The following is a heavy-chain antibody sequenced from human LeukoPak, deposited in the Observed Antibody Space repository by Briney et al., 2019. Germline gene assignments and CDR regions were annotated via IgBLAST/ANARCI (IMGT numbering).Heavy chain of an antibody. V-gene: IGHV4-59*08. Sequence: PSETLSLTCTVSGGSISGYYWSWIRQPPGKGLEWIGYIYYSGSTNYNPSLKSRVTISVDTSKNQFSLKLSSVTAADTAVYYCTDLRGYWGQGTLVTVSS. CDR1: GGSISGYY. CDR2: IYYSGST. CDR3: TDLRGY. J-gene: IGHJ4*02.